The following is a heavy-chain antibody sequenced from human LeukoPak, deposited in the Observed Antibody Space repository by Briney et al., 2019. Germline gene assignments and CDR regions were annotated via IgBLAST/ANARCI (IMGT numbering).Heavy chain of an antibody. V-gene: IGHV3-13*04. Sequence: PGGSLRLSCAASGFTLSNYDMHWVRQPTGKGLECVSAIGRHGDTYYAASVKGRFTISREYAKNSLYLQMNSLRVGDTAVYYCARVSLSTSGYDDALEIWGQGTVVTVSS. CDR2: IGRHGDT. J-gene: IGHJ3*02. D-gene: IGHD5-12*01. CDR1: GFTLSNYD. CDR3: ARVSLSTSGYDDALEI.